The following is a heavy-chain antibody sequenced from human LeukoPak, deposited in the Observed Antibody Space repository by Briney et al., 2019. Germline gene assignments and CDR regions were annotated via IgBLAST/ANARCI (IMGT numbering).Heavy chain of an antibody. J-gene: IGHJ4*02. CDR2: ISSSGSAI. D-gene: IGHD6-19*01. CDR3: ARGGSLGY. V-gene: IGHV3-48*03. Sequence: GGSLRLSCAASGFNFSSYEMNWVRQAPGKGIEWVSKISSSGSAIYYADSVKGRFTISRDNAKSTLYLQMNSLRAEDTAVYYCARGGSLGYWGQGTLVTVSS. CDR1: GFNFSSYE.